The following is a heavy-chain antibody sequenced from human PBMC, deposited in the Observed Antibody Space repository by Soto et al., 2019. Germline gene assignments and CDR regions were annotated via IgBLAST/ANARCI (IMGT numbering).Heavy chain of an antibody. D-gene: IGHD3-22*01. Sequence: ASVKVSCKASGYTFTSYGISWVRQAPGQGLEWMGWISAYNGNTNYAQKLQGRVTMTTDTSTSTAYMELRSLRSDDTAVYYCARNVVFNMIVVVIPGAFDIWGQGTMVTVS. CDR1: GYTFTSYG. CDR2: ISAYNGNT. CDR3: ARNVVFNMIVVVIPGAFDI. V-gene: IGHV1-18*04. J-gene: IGHJ3*02.